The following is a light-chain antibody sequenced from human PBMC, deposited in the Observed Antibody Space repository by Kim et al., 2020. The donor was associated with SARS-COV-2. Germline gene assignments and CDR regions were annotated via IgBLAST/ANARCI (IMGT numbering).Light chain of an antibody. V-gene: IGLV1-47*01. CDR1: SSNIASYY. Sequence: GQRVTISCSGNSSNIASYYVYWYQQLPGTAPRLLIYRNTQRPSGVPDRFSGSKSGPSASLAIGGLRSEDEADYYCSAWDDSLSGALFGGGTQLTVL. CDR3: SAWDDSLSGAL. CDR2: RNT. J-gene: IGLJ2*01.